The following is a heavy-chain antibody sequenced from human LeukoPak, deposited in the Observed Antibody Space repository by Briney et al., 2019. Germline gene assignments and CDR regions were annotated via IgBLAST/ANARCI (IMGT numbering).Heavy chain of an antibody. D-gene: IGHD1-26*01. J-gene: IGHJ4*02. Sequence: PGGSLRLSCAASGFTFSSYSMNWVRQAPGKGLEWVSSISSSGSYIWYADSVKGRFTISRDNSKASLYLQMNSLRAEDTAVYYCARTTSSGELPFDYGGQGTLVTGSS. CDR2: ISSSGSYI. CDR3: ARTTSSGELPFDY. CDR1: GFTFSSYS. V-gene: IGHV3-21*04.